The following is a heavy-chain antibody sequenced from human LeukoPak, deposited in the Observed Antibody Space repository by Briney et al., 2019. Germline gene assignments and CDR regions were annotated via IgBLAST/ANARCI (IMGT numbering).Heavy chain of an antibody. D-gene: IGHD5-24*01. CDR3: AKEGRSLQTY. CDR2: IKEDGTET. J-gene: IGHJ4*02. V-gene: IGHV3-7*03. Sequence: GGSLRLSCAASGFMFSSNWMCWVRLAPGKGLEWVANIKEDGTETYYVDSVKGRFTISRDNAKNSLYLQMNSLRVEDTAVYYCAKEGRSLQTYWGQGTLVTVSS. CDR1: GFMFSSNW.